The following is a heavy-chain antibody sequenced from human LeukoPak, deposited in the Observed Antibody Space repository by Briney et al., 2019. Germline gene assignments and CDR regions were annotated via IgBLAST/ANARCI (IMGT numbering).Heavy chain of an antibody. Sequence: PSQTLSLTCAVSGVSISSGGYSWSWIRQPPGKGLEWIGYIYHSGSTYYNPSLKSRVTISVDRSKNQFSLKVSSVTAADTAVYYCAREYSGYDGWFDPWGQGTLVTVSS. CDR1: GVSISSGGYS. D-gene: IGHD5-12*01. V-gene: IGHV4-30-2*01. CDR3: AREYSGYDGWFDP. J-gene: IGHJ5*02. CDR2: IYHSGST.